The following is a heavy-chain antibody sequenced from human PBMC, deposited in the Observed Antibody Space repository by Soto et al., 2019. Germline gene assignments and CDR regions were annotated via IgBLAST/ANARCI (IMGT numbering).Heavy chain of an antibody. CDR2: IKPDNGDT. D-gene: IGHD5-12*01. CDR3: ATSYDSGFVP. J-gene: IGHJ5*02. CDR1: GYPFSKYG. Sequence: QLQLVQSGAEVERPGASVRVSCKAYGYPFSKYGISWIRQAPGQGLEWMGWIKPDNGDTNYAQKFQGRVTMTTDTSSNTAYMELMSLRSDDTAVYCCATSYDSGFVPWGQGTLVSVYS. V-gene: IGHV1-18*04.